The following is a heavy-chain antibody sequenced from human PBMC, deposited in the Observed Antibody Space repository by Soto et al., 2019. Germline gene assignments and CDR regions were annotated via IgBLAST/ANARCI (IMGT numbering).Heavy chain of an antibody. D-gene: IGHD3-10*01. CDR2: ISAYNGNT. CDR1: GYTFTSYG. CDR3: ARDQLGLGFGEPRFDY. J-gene: IGHJ4*02. V-gene: IGHV1-18*04. Sequence: QVQLVQSGAEVKKPGASVKVSCKASGYTFTSYGISWVRQAPGQGLEWMGWISAYNGNTNYAQKLQGRVTMTPDTSTSTGYMELRSLRSDDTAVYDCARDQLGLGFGEPRFDYWGQGTLVTVSS.